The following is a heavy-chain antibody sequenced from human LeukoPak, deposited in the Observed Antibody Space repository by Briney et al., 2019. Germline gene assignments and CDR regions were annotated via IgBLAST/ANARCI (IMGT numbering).Heavy chain of an antibody. Sequence: PGGSLRLSWAASGFTFSSYGMGWVRQAPGKGREWGAVIWYDGSNKSYAYSVKCPFTISRDNSKTTLYLQMNSLRAQDTAVYYCARDTGNYYDKGTRTPDSYFDYWGQGTLVTVSS. CDR1: GFTFSSYG. CDR2: IWYDGSNK. J-gene: IGHJ4*02. V-gene: IGHV3-33*01. CDR3: ARDTGNYYDKGTRTPDSYFDY. D-gene: IGHD3-22*01.